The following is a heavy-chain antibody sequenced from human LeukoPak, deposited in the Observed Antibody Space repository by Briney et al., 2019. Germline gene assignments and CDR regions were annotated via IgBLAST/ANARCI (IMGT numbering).Heavy chain of an antibody. J-gene: IGHJ4*02. CDR3: ARVGFSGSPAPFDY. D-gene: IGHD1-26*01. CDR1: GYTFTSYG. V-gene: IGHV1-18*01. Sequence: ASVKVSCKASGYTFTSYGITWVRQAPGQGLEWMGWISGYNGNTNYAQNLQGRVTMTTDTSTSTAYMELRGLRFDDTAVYYCARVGFSGSPAPFDYWDQGTLLTVSS. CDR2: ISGYNGNT.